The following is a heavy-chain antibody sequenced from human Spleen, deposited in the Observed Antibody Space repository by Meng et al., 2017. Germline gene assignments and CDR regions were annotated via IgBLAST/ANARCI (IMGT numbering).Heavy chain of an antibody. Sequence: GESLKISCAASGFTFSSYEMNWVRQPPGRGLEWVSYISGSGSSIYYADSVKGRFTISRDNAKNSLYLQMNSLRAEDTAVYYCARMFRGVIMNFDYWGQGTLVTVSS. D-gene: IGHD3-10*01. CDR1: GFTFSSYE. V-gene: IGHV3-48*03. CDR3: ARMFRGVIMNFDY. J-gene: IGHJ4*02. CDR2: ISGSGSSI.